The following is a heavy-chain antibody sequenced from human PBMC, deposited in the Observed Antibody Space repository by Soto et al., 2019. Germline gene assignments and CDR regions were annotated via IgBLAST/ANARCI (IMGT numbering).Heavy chain of an antibody. J-gene: IGHJ5*02. D-gene: IGHD3-3*01. CDR2: IYYSGST. Sequence: SETLSLTCTVSGCSTNRGNYYWAWIRQPPGKRLEWIGYIYYSGSTYYNPSLKSRVTISVDTSKNQFSLKLSSVTAADTAVYYCGAYVTIFGVVSWGQGTLVTVSS. CDR3: GAYVTIFGVVS. CDR1: GCSTNRGNYY. V-gene: IGHV4-30-4*01.